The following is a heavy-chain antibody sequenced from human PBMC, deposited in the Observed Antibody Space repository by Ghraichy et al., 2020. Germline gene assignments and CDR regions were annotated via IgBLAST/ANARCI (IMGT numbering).Heavy chain of an antibody. V-gene: IGHV1-3*01. CDR1: GYTFTSYA. CDR3: ARASSSGWWDEDGWFDP. J-gene: IGHJ5*02. Sequence: ASVKVSCKASGYTFTSYAMHWVRQAPGQRLEWMGWINAGNGNTKYSQKFQGRVTITRDTSASTAYMELSSLRSEDTAVYYCARASSSGWWDEDGWFDPWGQGTLVTVSS. D-gene: IGHD6-19*01. CDR2: INAGNGNT.